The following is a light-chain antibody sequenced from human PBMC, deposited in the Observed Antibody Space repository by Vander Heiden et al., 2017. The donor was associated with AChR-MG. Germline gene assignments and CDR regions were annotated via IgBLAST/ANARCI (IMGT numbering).Light chain of an antibody. CDR1: NIGSKS. Sequence: SYVLTQPPSVSVAPGRTATITCGGNNIGSKSVHWYQQKLCQAPVLVVYDDSDRPSGIPERISGSNSGNTATLTISRVEAGDEGDYYCQVWDSVSDPVVFGGGTKLTVL. CDR3: QVWDSVSDPVV. V-gene: IGLV3-21*02. CDR2: DDS. J-gene: IGLJ2*01.